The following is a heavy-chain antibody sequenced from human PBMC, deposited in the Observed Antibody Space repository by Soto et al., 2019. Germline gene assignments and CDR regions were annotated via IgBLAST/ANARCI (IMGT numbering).Heavy chain of an antibody. Sequence: SETRSLTCTVSGGSINNGDYYWTWVCQPPGKGLEWIGNIFHSGSTYYTPSLQSRVTISLDTSKNHFSLKLSPVTPADTAAYSCVRDRYYGAATYYNFYSGLDDWDQGTSDTVS. CDR2: IFHSGST. CDR3: VRDRYYGAATYYNFYSGLDD. J-gene: IGHJ6*02. V-gene: IGHV4-30-4*01. D-gene: IGHD3-10*01. CDR1: GGSINNGDYY.